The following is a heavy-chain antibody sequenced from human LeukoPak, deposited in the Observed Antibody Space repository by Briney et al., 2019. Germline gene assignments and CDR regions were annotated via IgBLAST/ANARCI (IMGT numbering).Heavy chain of an antibody. CDR1: GFTFSGYD. J-gene: IGHJ5*02. V-gene: IGHV3-30*18. CDR2: ISYDGSNK. D-gene: IGHD2-21*02. Sequence: GGSLRLSCVASGFTFSGYDIHWVRQAPGKGLEWVTLISYDGSNKYYADSVKGRFTISRDNPKSTLYLQMNSLRGEDTAVYYCAKGGPGDGNWFDLWGQGTLVTVSS. CDR3: AKGGPGDGNWFDL.